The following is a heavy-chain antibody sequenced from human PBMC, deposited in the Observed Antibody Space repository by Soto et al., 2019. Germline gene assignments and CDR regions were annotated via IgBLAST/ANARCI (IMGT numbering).Heavy chain of an antibody. J-gene: IGHJ4*02. Sequence: GASVKVSCKTSGFTFSSSAVHWVRQARGHRLQWIGWIDVGSANANYAQMLQGRVTITRDTSASTAYMELSSLRSEDTAVYYCARAVAVAADFDYWGQGTLVTVSS. D-gene: IGHD6-19*01. CDR1: GFTFSSSA. CDR2: IDVGSANA. V-gene: IGHV1-58*01. CDR3: ARAVAVAADFDY.